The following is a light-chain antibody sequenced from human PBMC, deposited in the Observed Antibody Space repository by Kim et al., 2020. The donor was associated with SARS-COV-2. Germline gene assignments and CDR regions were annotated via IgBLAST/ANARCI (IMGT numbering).Light chain of an antibody. V-gene: IGKV3-11*01. Sequence: SAGERATLSCRASQSVYRYLSWDQQKAGQAPRLLIYDASNRASGIPARFSGSGSGTDFTLTISSLEPEDFAVYYCQQRSYWPLTFGGGTKVDIK. CDR3: QQRSYWPLT. J-gene: IGKJ4*01. CDR1: QSVYRY. CDR2: DAS.